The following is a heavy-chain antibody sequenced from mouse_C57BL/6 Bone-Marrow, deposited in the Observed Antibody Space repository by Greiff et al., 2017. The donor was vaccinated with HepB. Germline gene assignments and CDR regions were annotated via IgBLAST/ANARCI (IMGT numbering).Heavy chain of an antibody. D-gene: IGHD1-1*01. J-gene: IGHJ4*01. CDR3: AEDYYGSSWDAMDY. Sequence: VQLQQSGPVLVKPGASVKMSCKASGYTFTDYYMNWVKQSHGKSLEWIGVINPYNGGTSYNQKFKGKATLTVDKSSSTAYMELNSLTSEDSAVYYCAEDYYGSSWDAMDYWGQGTSVTVSS. CDR2: INPYNGGT. V-gene: IGHV1-19*01. CDR1: GYTFTDYY.